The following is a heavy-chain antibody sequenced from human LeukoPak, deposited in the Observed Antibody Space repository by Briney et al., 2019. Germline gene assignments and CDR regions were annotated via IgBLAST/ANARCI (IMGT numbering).Heavy chain of an antibody. CDR1: AFTFSSHW. D-gene: IGHD4-23*01. V-gene: IGHV3-74*01. CDR3: ARDYVGGRRALDI. Sequence: GASLRLSCAASAFTFSSHWMHWVRHAPGKGLEWVSRVSPVGTNTNYADSARGRFTISRDNAKNTLYLQVNSLRAEDTAVYHCARDYVGGRRALDIWGQGTGVTVSS. J-gene: IGHJ3*02. CDR2: VSPVGTNT.